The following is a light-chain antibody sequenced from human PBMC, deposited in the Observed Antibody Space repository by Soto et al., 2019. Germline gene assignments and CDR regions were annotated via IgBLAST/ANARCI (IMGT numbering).Light chain of an antibody. CDR3: QQSYSTLIT. Sequence: DLQMTQSPSSLSASVGDRVTITCQASQDISNYLNWYQQKPGKAPKLLIYDASNLETGVPSRFSGSGSGTDFTLTISSLQPEDFATYYCQQSYSTLITFGQGTRLEIK. CDR2: DAS. V-gene: IGKV1-39*01. J-gene: IGKJ5*01. CDR1: QDISNY.